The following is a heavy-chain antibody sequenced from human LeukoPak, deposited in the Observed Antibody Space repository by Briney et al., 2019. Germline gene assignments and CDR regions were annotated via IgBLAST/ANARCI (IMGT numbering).Heavy chain of an antibody. J-gene: IGHJ4*02. CDR1: GYTFTSYG. CDR2: ISAYNGNT. Sequence: ASVKVSCKASGYTFTSYGISWVRQAPEQGLEWMGWISAYNGNTNYAQKLQGRVTMTTDTSTSTAYMELRSLRSDDTAVYYCARVRGYYDYVWGSYRQYYFDYWGQGTLVTVSS. V-gene: IGHV1-18*01. D-gene: IGHD3-16*02. CDR3: ARVRGYYDYVWGSYRQYYFDY.